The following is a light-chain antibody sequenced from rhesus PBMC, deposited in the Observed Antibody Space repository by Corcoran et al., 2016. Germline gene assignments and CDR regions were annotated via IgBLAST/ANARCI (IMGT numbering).Light chain of an antibody. Sequence: DIQMTQSPSSLSVSIGDRVTITCRARENVKNYLNWYQQKPGKAPKLLIYKASIFQSGVPSRLSGSGFGTDYTFTISRLQPEGVSTYYFQHGYGTPWTFGQGTKVDIK. CDR1: ENVKNY. CDR3: QHGYGTPWT. V-gene: IGKV1-74*01. J-gene: IGKJ1*01. CDR2: KAS.